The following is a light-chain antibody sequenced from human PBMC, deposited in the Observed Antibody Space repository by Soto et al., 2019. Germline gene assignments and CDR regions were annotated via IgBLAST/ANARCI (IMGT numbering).Light chain of an antibody. CDR3: QQYKSYWT. Sequence: DIQMTQSPSSLSASVGDRVTITCRASQSISGYLNWYQQKSGKAPNLLIYKASSLESGVPSRFSGSGSGTEFTLTISSLQPDDFATYYCQQYKSYWTFGQGTKVDIK. CDR1: QSISGY. CDR2: KAS. J-gene: IGKJ1*01. V-gene: IGKV1-5*03.